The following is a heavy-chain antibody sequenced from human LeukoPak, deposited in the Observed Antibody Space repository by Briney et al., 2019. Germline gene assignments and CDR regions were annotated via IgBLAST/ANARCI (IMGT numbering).Heavy chain of an antibody. Sequence: GGSLRLSCAASGLTLRSYSMNWVRQAPGKGLEWVSSISSSSSYIYYADSVKGRFTISRDNAKDSLYLQMNSLRAEDTALYYCARVVARNIDNWGQGTLVTVSS. CDR1: GLTLRSYS. J-gene: IGHJ4*02. D-gene: IGHD5-12*01. V-gene: IGHV3-21*01. CDR3: ARVVARNIDN. CDR2: ISSSSSYI.